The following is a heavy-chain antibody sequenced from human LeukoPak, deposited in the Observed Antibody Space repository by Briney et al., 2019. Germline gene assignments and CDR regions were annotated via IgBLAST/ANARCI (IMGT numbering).Heavy chain of an antibody. CDR1: GISFRSYG. CDR3: ATDISTHYFGS. V-gene: IGHV3-30*02. J-gene: IGHJ4*02. Sequence: GGSLRLSCAASGISFRSYGMHWVRQAPGKGLEWVTFIWYDASNKYYAESVKGRFTISRDNSRNTVFLQMSSLRAEDTAIYYCATDISTHYFGSWGQGTLVTVSS. CDR2: IWYDASNK. D-gene: IGHD3-9*01.